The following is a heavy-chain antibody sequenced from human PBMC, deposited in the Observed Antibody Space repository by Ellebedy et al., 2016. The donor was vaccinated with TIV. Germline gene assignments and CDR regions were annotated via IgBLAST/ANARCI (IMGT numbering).Heavy chain of an antibody. D-gene: IGHD1-14*01. CDR3: AKLGHRATPDDS. J-gene: IGHJ4*02. V-gene: IGHV5-51*01. Sequence: GESLKISCQGSAYSFINYWIVWVRQMPGRGLEWMGIIDLSDPDTRYSPSFQGQVTISADRSVTTAYLHFNSLKPSDTAVYYCAKLGHRATPDDSWGQGTLVTVSS. CDR2: IDLSDPDT. CDR1: AYSFINYW.